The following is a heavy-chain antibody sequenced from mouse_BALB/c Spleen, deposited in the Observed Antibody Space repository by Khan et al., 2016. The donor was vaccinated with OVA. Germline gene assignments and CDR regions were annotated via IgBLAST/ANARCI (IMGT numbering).Heavy chain of an antibody. J-gene: IGHJ4*01. Sequence: EVQLQESGPDLVKPSQSLSLTCTVTGYSITSGYSWHWIRQFPGNKLEWMGYIYYSGSINPNPSLKSRISITRDTAKNQFLQQLNSVSTEDTATYYCARDGNYMDYWAQGTSVTDSA. D-gene: IGHD2-1*01. CDR2: IYYSGSI. CDR1: GYSITSGYS. CDR3: ARDGNYMDY. V-gene: IGHV3-1*02.